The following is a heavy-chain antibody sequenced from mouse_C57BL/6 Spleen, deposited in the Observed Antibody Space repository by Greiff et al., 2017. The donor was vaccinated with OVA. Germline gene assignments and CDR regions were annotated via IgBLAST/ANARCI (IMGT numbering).Heavy chain of an antibody. CDR2: IDPSDSYT. Sequence: QVQLQQPGAELVKPGASVKLSCKASGYTFTSYWMQWVKQRPGQGLEWIGEIDPSDSYTNYNQKFKGKATLTVDTSSSTAYMQLSSLTSEDYAVYYCARSAAQATAWFAYWGQGTLVTVSA. J-gene: IGHJ3*01. CDR3: ARSAAQATAWFAY. CDR1: GYTFTSYW. D-gene: IGHD3-2*02. V-gene: IGHV1-50*01.